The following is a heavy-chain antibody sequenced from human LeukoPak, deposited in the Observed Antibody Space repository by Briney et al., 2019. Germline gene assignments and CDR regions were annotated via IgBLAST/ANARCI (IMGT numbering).Heavy chain of an antibody. CDR2: IYYSGST. J-gene: IGHJ4*02. V-gene: IGHV4-39*01. CDR3: ARQDYDFWSGTFDY. D-gene: IGHD3-3*01. Sequence: SETLSLTCTVSGSSISSSSYYWGWIRQPPGKGLEWIGSIYYSGSTYYNPSLKSRVTISVDTSKNQFSLKLSSVTAADTAVYYCARQDYDFWSGTFDYWGQRTLVTVSS. CDR1: GSSISSSSYY.